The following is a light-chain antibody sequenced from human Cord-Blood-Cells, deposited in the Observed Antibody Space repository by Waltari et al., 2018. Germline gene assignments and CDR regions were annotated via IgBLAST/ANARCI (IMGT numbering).Light chain of an antibody. CDR3: QQYNNWPLT. CDR2: GAS. Sequence: ELVITQSPAPLSVSPGERATLSCRASQSVSSNLAWYQQKPGQAPRLLIYGASTRATGIPARFSGSGSGTEFTLTISSLQSEDFAVYYCQQYNNWPLTFGGGTKVEIK. J-gene: IGKJ4*01. V-gene: IGKV3-15*01. CDR1: QSVSSN.